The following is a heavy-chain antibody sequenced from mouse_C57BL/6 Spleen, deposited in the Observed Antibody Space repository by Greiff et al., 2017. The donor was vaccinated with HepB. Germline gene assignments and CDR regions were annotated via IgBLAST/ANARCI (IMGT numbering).Heavy chain of an antibody. CDR3: ARDAVVDWYFDV. CDR2: ISDGGSYT. CDR1: GFTFSSYA. V-gene: IGHV5-4*01. D-gene: IGHD1-1*01. Sequence: DVQLVESGGGLVKPGGSLKLSCAASGFTFSSYAMSWVRQTPEKRLEWVATISDGGSYTYYPDNVKGRFTISRDNAKNNLYLQVSHLKSEDTAMYYCARDAVVDWYFDVWGTGTTVTVSS. J-gene: IGHJ1*03.